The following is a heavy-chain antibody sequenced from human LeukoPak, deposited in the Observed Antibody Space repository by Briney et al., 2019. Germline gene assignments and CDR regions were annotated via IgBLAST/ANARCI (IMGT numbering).Heavy chain of an antibody. CDR3: TRDGGFSYYMDV. V-gene: IGHV3-49*04. D-gene: IGHD3-10*01. CDR1: GFTFGDYA. J-gene: IGHJ6*03. Sequence: GRSLRLSCTASGFTFGDYAVNWVRQAPGKGLEWVSFIRSKAYGGTTEYAASVKGRFTISRDDSRSIAYLQMNSLKTEDTAVYYCTRDGGFSYYMDVWGKGTTVTISS. CDR2: IRSKAYGGTT.